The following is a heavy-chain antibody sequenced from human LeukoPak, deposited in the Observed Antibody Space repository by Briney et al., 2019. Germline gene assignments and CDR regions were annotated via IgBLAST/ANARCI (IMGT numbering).Heavy chain of an antibody. Sequence: SETLSLTCTVSGGSISSGSYYWSWIRQPAGKGLEWIGRIYTSGSTNYNPSLKSRVTISVDTSKNQFSLKLSSVTAADTAVYYCARSLGELSLYSFDYWGQGTLVTVSS. J-gene: IGHJ4*02. V-gene: IGHV4-61*02. D-gene: IGHD3-16*02. CDR1: GGSISSGSYY. CDR2: IYTSGST. CDR3: ARSLGELSLYSFDY.